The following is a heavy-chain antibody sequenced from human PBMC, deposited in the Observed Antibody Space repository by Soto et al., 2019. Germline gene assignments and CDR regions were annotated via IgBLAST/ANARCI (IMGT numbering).Heavy chain of an antibody. Sequence: PGGSLRLSCAASGLTFSRHWMTWVRQAPGKGPEWVANIKEDGTEKDYVDSVKGRFTTSRDNAKDSLFLQMNSLRAEDTAIYYCASRPSGDRYYAVFDYWGQGALVTVSS. D-gene: IGHD3-3*01. CDR1: GLTFSRHW. CDR2: IKEDGTEK. J-gene: IGHJ4*02. V-gene: IGHV3-7*03. CDR3: ASRPSGDRYYAVFDY.